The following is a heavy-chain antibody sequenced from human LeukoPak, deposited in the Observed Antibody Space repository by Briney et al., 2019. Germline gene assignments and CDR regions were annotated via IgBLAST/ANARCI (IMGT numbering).Heavy chain of an antibody. CDR2: ISSSSSTI. CDR1: GFTFSSYS. CDR3: AKGPYSFDSTVTY. D-gene: IGHD3-22*01. Sequence: PGGSLRLSCAASGFTFSSYSMNWVRQAPGKGLEWVSYISSSSSTIYYADSVKGRFTISRDNSKNTLYLQMNGLRAEDTAVYYCAKGPYSFDSTVTYWGQGTLVTVSS. J-gene: IGHJ4*02. V-gene: IGHV3-48*01.